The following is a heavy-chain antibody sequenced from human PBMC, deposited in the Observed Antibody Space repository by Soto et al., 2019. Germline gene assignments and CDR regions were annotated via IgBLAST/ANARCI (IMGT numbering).Heavy chain of an antibody. V-gene: IGHV1-46*01. CDR1: GYTFTSYY. CDR3: ARDKTSGSDTIFGVVIEYYFDY. CDR2: INPSGGST. J-gene: IGHJ4*02. D-gene: IGHD3-3*01. Sequence: QVQLVQSGAEVKKPGASVKVSCKASGYTFTSYYMHWVRQAPGQGLEWMGIINPSGGSTSYAQKFQGRVTMTRDTSTSTVYMELSSLRSEDTAVYYCARDKTSGSDTIFGVVIEYYFDYWGQGTLVTVSS.